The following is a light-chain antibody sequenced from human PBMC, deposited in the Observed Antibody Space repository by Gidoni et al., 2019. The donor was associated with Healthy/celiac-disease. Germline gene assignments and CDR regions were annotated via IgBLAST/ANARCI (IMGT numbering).Light chain of an antibody. Sequence: QSALTQPASVSGSPGRSITISCTGTSSDVGGYNYVSWYQQHPGKAPKLMIYDVSNRPSGVSNRFSGSKSGNTASLTISGLQAEDEADYYCSSYTSSSPRVFGGGTKLTVL. CDR2: DVS. J-gene: IGLJ3*02. V-gene: IGLV2-14*03. CDR3: SSYTSSSPRV. CDR1: SSDVGGYNY.